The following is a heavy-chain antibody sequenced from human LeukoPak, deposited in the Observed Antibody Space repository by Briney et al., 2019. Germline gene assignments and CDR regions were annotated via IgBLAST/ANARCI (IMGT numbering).Heavy chain of an antibody. CDR3: ARDNSRSPYDSSGYFFDY. CDR2: ISSSSRYI. V-gene: IGHV3-21*01. CDR1: GFTFSSYS. Sequence: GGSLRLSCAASGFTFSSYSMNWVRQAPGKGVEWVSSISSSSRYIYYADSVKGRFTISRDNAKNSLYLQMNSLRAEDTAVYYCARDNSRSPYDSSGYFFDYWGQGTLVTVSS. D-gene: IGHD3-22*01. J-gene: IGHJ4*02.